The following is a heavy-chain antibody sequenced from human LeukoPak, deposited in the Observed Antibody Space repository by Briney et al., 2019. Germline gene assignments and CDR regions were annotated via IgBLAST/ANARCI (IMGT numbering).Heavy chain of an antibody. CDR1: GGSISSTSFS. V-gene: IGHV4-39*01. CDR2: IYYSRST. J-gene: IGHJ4*02. Sequence: SETLSLTCTVSGGSISSTSFSWGWIRQPPGKGLEWIGSIYYSRSTYYNPSLKSRFTISVDTSKNQFSLKLSAVTAADTAVYYCARLLGSDSKVDYWGQGTLVTVSS. CDR3: ARLLGSDSKVDY. D-gene: IGHD4-11*01.